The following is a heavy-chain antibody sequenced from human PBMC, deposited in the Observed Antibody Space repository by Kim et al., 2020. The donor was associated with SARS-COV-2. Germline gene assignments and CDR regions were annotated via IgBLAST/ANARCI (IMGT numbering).Heavy chain of an antibody. D-gene: IGHD3-16*02. J-gene: IGHJ6*02. V-gene: IGHV3-48*03. CDR3: ASFLPFGGVIGNYYYYGMDV. Sequence: GGSLRLSCAASGFTFSSYEMNWVRQAPGKGLEWVSYISSSGSTIYYADSVKGRFTISRDNAKNSLYLQMNSLRAEDTAVYYCASFLPFGGVIGNYYYYGMDVWGQGTTVTVSS. CDR1: GFTFSSYE. CDR2: ISSSGSTI.